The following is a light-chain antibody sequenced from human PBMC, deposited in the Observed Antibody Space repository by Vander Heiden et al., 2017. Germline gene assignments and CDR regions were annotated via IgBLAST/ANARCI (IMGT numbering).Light chain of an antibody. Sequence: QSVLTPPPSVSGAPGQRVTISCTGSSSNIGAGYDVHWYQQLPGTAPNLLIYGNSNRPSGVPDRFSGSKSGTSASLAITGLQAEDEADYYCQSYDSSLSWVFGGGTKLTVL. CDR3: QSYDSSLSWV. J-gene: IGLJ3*02. V-gene: IGLV1-40*01. CDR2: GNS. CDR1: SSNIGAGYD.